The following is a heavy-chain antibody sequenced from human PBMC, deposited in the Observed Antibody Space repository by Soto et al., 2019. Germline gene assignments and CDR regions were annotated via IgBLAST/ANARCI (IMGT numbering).Heavy chain of an antibody. CDR3: ARLVVRGFSLHYFDN. D-gene: IGHD3-10*01. CDR2: SSYIGAP. J-gene: IGHJ4*02. V-gene: IGHV4-61*01. CDR1: GASISSGYYY. Sequence: SETLSLTCTDSGASISSGYYYWGWIRQPPGKGLECLRYSSYIGAPIYNSSLKTRVAMSRDTSTNQVSLTLSSLTAADTADDDGARLVVRGFSLHYFDNWGQGTLVTVSS.